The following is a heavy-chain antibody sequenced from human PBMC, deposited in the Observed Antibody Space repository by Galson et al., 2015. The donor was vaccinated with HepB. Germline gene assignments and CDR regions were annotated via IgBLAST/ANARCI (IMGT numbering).Heavy chain of an antibody. CDR1: GGSISSSSYY. V-gene: IGHV4-39*01. CDR3: ARQVYVVPAAIDAFDI. Sequence: ETLSLTCTVSGGSISSSSYYWGWIRQPPGKGLEWIGSIYYSGSTYYNPSLKSRVTTSVDTSKNQFSLKLSSVTAADTAVYYCARQVYVVPAAIDAFDIWGQGTMVTVSS. CDR2: IYYSGST. J-gene: IGHJ3*02. D-gene: IGHD2-2*01.